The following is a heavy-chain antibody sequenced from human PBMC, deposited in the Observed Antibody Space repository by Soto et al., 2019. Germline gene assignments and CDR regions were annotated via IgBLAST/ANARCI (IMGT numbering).Heavy chain of an antibody. CDR2: IYYGGSI. Sequence: PSETLSLTCSVSGGSISSGYWTWIRQPPGKGLEWIGYIYYGGSINYNPSLKSRVTISVDTSKNQFSLKLSSVTAADTAVYYCARPAIAAAVSAFDYWGQGTLVTVSS. V-gene: IGHV4-59*12. J-gene: IGHJ4*02. CDR3: ARPAIAAAVSAFDY. CDR1: GGSISSGY. D-gene: IGHD6-13*01.